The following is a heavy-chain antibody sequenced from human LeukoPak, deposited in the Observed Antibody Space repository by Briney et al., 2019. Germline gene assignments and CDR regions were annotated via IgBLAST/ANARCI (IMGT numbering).Heavy chain of an antibody. J-gene: IGHJ4*02. CDR3: ARGNQADDY. CDR1: GFTFSSYW. D-gene: IGHD1-14*01. CDR2: INPGGSSI. Sequence: GGSLRLSCAASGFTFSSYWMHWGRQVPGKGLVWVARINPGGSSITYADSVKGRFTISRDNAKNTLYLQMDSLRAEDTGVYYCARGNQADDYWGQGTLVTVSS. V-gene: IGHV3-74*01.